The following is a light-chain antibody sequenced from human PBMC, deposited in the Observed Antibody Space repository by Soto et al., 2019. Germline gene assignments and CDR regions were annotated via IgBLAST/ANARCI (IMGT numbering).Light chain of an antibody. J-gene: IGKJ1*01. V-gene: IGKV1-5*03. CDR2: EAS. Sequence: DLQMTQSPSTLSASVGDRVTIACRASQSIGTSLAWYQQKAGKAPKLLIYEASNLESGVPSRFSGSGSGTGFTLTISILQPDDFTTSNCQQYRHMRTCGRGTKVDI. CDR1: QSIGTS. CDR3: QQYRHMRT.